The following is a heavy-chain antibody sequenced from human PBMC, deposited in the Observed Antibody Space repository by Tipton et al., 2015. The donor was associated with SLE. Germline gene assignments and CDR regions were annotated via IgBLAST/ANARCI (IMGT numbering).Heavy chain of an antibody. CDR2: ISYDGSNK. V-gene: IGHV3-30*04. Sequence: SLRLSCAASGFTFSSYEMNWVRQAPGKGLEWVAVISYDGSNKYYADSVKGRFTISRDNSKNTLYLQMNSLRAEDTAVYYCARAWDYWGQGTLVTVSS. J-gene: IGHJ4*02. CDR1: GFTFSSYE. CDR3: ARAWDY.